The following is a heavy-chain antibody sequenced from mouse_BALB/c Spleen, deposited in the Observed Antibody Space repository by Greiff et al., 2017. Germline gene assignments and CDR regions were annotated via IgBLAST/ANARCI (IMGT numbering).Heavy chain of an antibody. Sequence: VQGVESGGGLVQPGGSRKLSCAASGFTFSSFGMHWVRQAPEKGLEWVAYISSGSSTIYYADTVKGRFTISRDNPKNTLFLQMTSLRSEDTAMYYCARGDDYGSSYEAMDDWGQGTSVTVSS. V-gene: IGHV5-17*02. CDR2: ISSGSSTI. D-gene: IGHD1-1*01. CDR3: ARGDDYGSSYEAMDD. CDR1: GFTFSSFG. J-gene: IGHJ4*01.